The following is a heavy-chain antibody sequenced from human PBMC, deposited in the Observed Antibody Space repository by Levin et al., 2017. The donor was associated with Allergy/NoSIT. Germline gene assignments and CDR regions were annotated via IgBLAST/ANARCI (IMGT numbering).Heavy chain of an antibody. Sequence: SETLSLTCAVNGESFSGYFWTWIRQSPGKGLEWIGQINFNGITTYNASFKSRVVLFVDPTKKQFSLKLNYLTAADTAVYFCARGGEVPSHYYFDYWGQGTLVTVSS. J-gene: IGHJ4*02. V-gene: IGHV4-34*01. D-gene: IGHD1-26*01. CDR2: INFNGIT. CDR1: GESFSGYF. CDR3: ARGGEVPSHYYFDY.